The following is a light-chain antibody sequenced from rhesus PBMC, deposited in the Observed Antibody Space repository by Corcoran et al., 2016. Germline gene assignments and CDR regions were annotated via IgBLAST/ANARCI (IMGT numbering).Light chain of an antibody. Sequence: EIVMTQSPAILSLSPGETATLSCRASESGGSFLAWYQPKPGPAPKLPVHSPYVRATGIPDRFSGSGSRTEFTLTISSLEPEDVGVYHCQQYNDLQLTFGGGTKVELK. V-gene: IGKV3-40*03. CDR2: SPY. J-gene: IGKJ4*01. CDR3: QQYNDLQLT. CDR1: ESGGSF.